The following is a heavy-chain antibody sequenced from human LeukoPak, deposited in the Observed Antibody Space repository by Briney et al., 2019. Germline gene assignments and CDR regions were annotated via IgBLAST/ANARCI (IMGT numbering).Heavy chain of an antibody. CDR1: GDSMNSGSYF. Sequence: SQTLSLTCTVSGDSMNSGSYFWNWIRQPAGKGLEFIGHIYSSGSTHYNPSLKSRVTISVDTSKNQISLKLSSMTAADTAVYYCARVGGDYSYYYMDVWGKGTSVTVSS. CDR2: IYSSGST. D-gene: IGHD2-21*01. CDR3: ARVGGDYSYYYMDV. J-gene: IGHJ6*03. V-gene: IGHV4-61*09.